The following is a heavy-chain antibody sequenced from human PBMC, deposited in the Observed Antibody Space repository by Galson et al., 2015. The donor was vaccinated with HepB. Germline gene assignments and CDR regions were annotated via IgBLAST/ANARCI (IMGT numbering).Heavy chain of an antibody. CDR2: ISYDGSSK. V-gene: IGHV3-30*18. CDR3: AKDLLSSGITIFAV. J-gene: IGHJ6*02. CDR1: GFTFSSFA. D-gene: IGHD3-3*01. Sequence: SLRLSCAPSGFTFSSFAMHWVRQTPGKGPEWVAFISYDGSSKNYADSVKGRFTISRDNSKNTLYLQMNSLRAEDTAVYYCAKDLLSSGITIFAVWGQGTTVTVSS.